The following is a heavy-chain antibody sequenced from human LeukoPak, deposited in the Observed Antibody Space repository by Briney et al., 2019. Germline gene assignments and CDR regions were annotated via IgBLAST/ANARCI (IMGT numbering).Heavy chain of an antibody. CDR3: ARGTRLIDD. V-gene: IGHV3-21*01. CDR1: GFTFSSYS. J-gene: IGHJ4*02. Sequence: PGRSLRLSCAASGFTFSSYSMNWVRQAPGKGPEWVSSISSSSSYIYYADSVKGRFTISRDNAKNSLYLQMNSLRAEDTAVYYCARGTRLIDDWGQGTLVTVSS. CDR2: ISSSSSYI.